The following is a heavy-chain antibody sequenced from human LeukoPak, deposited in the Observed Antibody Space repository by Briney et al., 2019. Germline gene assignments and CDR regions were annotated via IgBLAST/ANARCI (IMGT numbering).Heavy chain of an antibody. CDR1: GFSLSTSGIC. V-gene: IGHV2-70*11. D-gene: IGHD6-13*01. CDR2: IDWDDDK. CDR3: ARIGGSWPAFDP. Sequence: GSGPTLVKPTQTLTLTCTFSGFSLSTSGICVSWIRQPPGKALEWLARIDWDDDKYYSTSLKTRLTISKDTSKNQVVLTMTNMDPVDTATYYCARIGGSWPAFDPWGQGTLVTVSS. J-gene: IGHJ5*02.